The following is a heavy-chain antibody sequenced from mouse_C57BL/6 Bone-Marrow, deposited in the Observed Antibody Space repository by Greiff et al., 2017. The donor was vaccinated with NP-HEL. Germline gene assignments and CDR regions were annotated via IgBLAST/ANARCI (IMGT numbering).Heavy chain of an antibody. Sequence: EVQLQQSGPELVKPGASVKIPCKASGYTFTDYNMDWVKQSHGKSLEWIGDINPNNGGTIYNQKFKGKATLTVDKSSSTAYMELRSLTSEDTAVYYCARKEYSNYVAYWGQGTLVTVSA. CDR1: GYTFTDYN. CDR3: ARKEYSNYVAY. CDR2: INPNNGGT. J-gene: IGHJ3*01. V-gene: IGHV1-18*01. D-gene: IGHD2-5*01.